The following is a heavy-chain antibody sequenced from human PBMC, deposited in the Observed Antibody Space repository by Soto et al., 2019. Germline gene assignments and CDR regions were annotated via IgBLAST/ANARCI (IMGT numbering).Heavy chain of an antibody. D-gene: IGHD4-17*01. V-gene: IGHV4-59*11. J-gene: IGHJ4*02. Sequence: SETLSLTCTVSGGSIRSHYWGWIRQPPGKGLEWIGYIYYSGSTNYNPSLKSRVTISVDTSKNQFSLKLSSVTAADTAVYYCARGDNDDYGDCFFDYWGQGTLVTVSS. CDR3: ARGDNDDYGDCFFDY. CDR1: GGSIRSHY. CDR2: IYYSGST.